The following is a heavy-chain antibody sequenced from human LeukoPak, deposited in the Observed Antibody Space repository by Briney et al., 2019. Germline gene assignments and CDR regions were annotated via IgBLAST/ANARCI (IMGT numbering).Heavy chain of an antibody. D-gene: IGHD3-10*01. CDR1: GFTFSSIS. J-gene: IGHJ4*02. CDR2: ISPDGGTI. Sequence: GGSLRLSCEASGFTFSSISMNWVRQAPGKGLEWVSSISPDGGTIYHADSVKGRFTTSRENAKSSLYLQMNSLRAEDTALYYCTRDLPVPSLVRGIIIYGLIDYWGQGTLVAVSS. CDR3: TRDLPVPSLVRGIIIYGLIDY. V-gene: IGHV3-21*06.